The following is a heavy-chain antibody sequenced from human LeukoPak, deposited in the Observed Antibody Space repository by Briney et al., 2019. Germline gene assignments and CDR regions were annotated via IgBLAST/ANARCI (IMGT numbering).Heavy chain of an antibody. CDR3: ARGVRCNWNEPHAFDI. J-gene: IGHJ3*02. Sequence: GGSLRLSCAASGFTFSSYSMNWVRQAPGKGLEWVSYISSSSSTIYYADSVKGRFTISRDNAKNSLYLQMNSLRAEDTAVYYCARGVRCNWNEPHAFDIWGQGTMVTVSS. D-gene: IGHD1-20*01. V-gene: IGHV3-48*01. CDR1: GFTFSSYS. CDR2: ISSSSSTI.